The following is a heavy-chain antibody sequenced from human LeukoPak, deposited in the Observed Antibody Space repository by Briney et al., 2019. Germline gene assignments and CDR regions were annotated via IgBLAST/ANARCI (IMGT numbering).Heavy chain of an antibody. D-gene: IGHD2-15*01. V-gene: IGHV3-15*01. CDR2: IKSKTDGGTI. CDR3: TTVDGYLGSGKAHYYYYGMDV. CDR1: GFTFSNAW. Sequence: GGSLRLSCAASGFTFSNAWMNWVRQAPGKGLEWVGRIKSKTDGGTIDYAAPVKGRFTISRDDSKSTLYLQMNSLKTEDTAVYYCTTVDGYLGSGKAHYYYYGMDVWGQGTTVTVSS. J-gene: IGHJ6*02.